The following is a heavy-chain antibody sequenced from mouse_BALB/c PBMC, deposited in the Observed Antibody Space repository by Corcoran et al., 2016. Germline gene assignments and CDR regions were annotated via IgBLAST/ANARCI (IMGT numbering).Heavy chain of an antibody. J-gene: IGHJ4*01. CDR2: IYPYNGGT. CDR1: GYTFTDYK. D-gene: IGHD1-1*01. Sequence: EVQLPQAGPELVKPGASVKISCKASGYTFTDYKMHWVKQSHGKSLEWIGYIYPYNGGTGYNQKFKSKATLTVDNSSSTAYMELRSLTSEDSAVYYCAREGTTVVARGYAMDYWGQGTSVTVSS. CDR3: AREGTTVVARGYAMDY. V-gene: IGHV1S29*02.